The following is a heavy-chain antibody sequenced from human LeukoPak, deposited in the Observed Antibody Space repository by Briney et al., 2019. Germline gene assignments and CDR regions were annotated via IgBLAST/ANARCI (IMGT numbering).Heavy chain of an antibody. D-gene: IGHD3-22*01. CDR3: ARDHFYDSSGYQTPDY. J-gene: IGHJ4*02. CDR2: ISYDGSNK. CDR1: GSTFSSYA. Sequence: GRSLRLSCAASGSTFSSYAMHWVRQAPGKGLEWVAVISYDGSNKYYADSVKGRFTISRDNSKNTLYLQMNSLRAEDTAVYYCARDHFYDSSGYQTPDYWGQGTLVTVSS. V-gene: IGHV3-30*01.